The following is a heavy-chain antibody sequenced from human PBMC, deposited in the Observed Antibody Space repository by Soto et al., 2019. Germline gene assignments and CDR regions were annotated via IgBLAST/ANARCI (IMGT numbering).Heavy chain of an antibody. V-gene: IGHV3-72*01. CDR2: SKSKADSYTT. Sequence: EVQLVESGGGLVQPGGSLRLSCAASGFTFSDHYMDWVRQAPGKGLEWVGRSKSKADSYTTEYAASVKGRFSISRHGSKNSLFLQMNSLKTEDTAVYYCTVWGSGNDFGAAWGQGILVTVSS. CDR3: TVWGSGNDFGAA. J-gene: IGHJ4*02. CDR1: GFTFSDHY. D-gene: IGHD3-10*01.